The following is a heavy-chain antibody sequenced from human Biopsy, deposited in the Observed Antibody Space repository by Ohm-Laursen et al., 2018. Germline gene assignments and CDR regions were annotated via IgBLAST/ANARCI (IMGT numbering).Heavy chain of an antibody. V-gene: IGHV4-39*01. CDR1: GGSISSSTYW. CDR3: ARRIPDYGSGSYFDAFDI. CDR2: IYYSGST. Sequence: SDTLSLTCTVSGGSISSSTYWWGWIRQPPEKGLDWIGSIYYSGSTYYNPSLKSRVTISEDTSKNQFSLKLSSVTAADTAVYYCARRIPDYGSGSYFDAFDIWGRGTMVTVSS. J-gene: IGHJ3*02. D-gene: IGHD3-10*01.